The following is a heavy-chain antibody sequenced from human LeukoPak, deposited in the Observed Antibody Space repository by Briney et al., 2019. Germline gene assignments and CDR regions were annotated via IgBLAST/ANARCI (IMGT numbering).Heavy chain of an antibody. CDR1: GGSFSGYY. CDR2: INHSGST. Sequence: PSETLSLTCAVYGGSFSGYYWSWIRQPPGKGLEWIGEINHSGSTNYNPSLKSRVTISVDTSKNQFSLKLSSVTAADTAVYYCARGPHPYYYDSRPFDYWGRGTLVLVSS. V-gene: IGHV4-34*01. CDR3: ARGPHPYYYDSRPFDY. J-gene: IGHJ2*01. D-gene: IGHD3-22*01.